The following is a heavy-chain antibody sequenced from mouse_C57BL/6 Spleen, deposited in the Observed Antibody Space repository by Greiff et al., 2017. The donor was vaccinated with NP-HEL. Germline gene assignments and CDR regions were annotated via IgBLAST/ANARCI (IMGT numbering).Heavy chain of an antibody. CDR3: ARRTYDGYYENFDY. Sequence: QVQLKQPGAELVMPGASVKLSCKASGYTFTSYWMHWVKQRPGQGLEWIGEIDPSDSYTNYNQKFKGKSTLTVDKSSSTAYMQLSSLTSEDSAVYYCARRTYDGYYENFDYWGQGTTLTVSS. D-gene: IGHD2-3*01. CDR2: IDPSDSYT. CDR1: GYTFTSYW. J-gene: IGHJ2*01. V-gene: IGHV1-69*01.